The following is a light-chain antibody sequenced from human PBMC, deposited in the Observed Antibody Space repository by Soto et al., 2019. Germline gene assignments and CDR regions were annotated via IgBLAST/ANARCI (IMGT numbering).Light chain of an antibody. CDR1: SSDVGSYNL. CDR2: EGS. Sequence: QSVLTHPASVSGSPGQSITISCTGTSSDVGSYNLVSWYQQHPGKAPKLMIYEGSKRPSGVSNRSSGSKSGNTAFLTISGLQAEDEADYYCCSYAGSSTFFYVLGTGTKVTVL. J-gene: IGLJ1*01. CDR3: CSYAGSSTFFYV. V-gene: IGLV2-23*03.